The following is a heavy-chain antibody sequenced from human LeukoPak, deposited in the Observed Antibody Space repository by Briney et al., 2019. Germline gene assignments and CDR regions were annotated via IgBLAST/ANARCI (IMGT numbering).Heavy chain of an antibody. V-gene: IGHV4-59*08. J-gene: IGHJ4*02. Sequence: PSETLSITCTVSGGSISSYYWSWIRQPPGKGLEWIGYIYYSGSTNYNPSLKSRVTISVDTSKNQFSLKLSSVTAADTAVYYCARHGRKYYFDYWGQGTLVTVSS. CDR2: IYYSGST. CDR1: GGSISSYY. D-gene: IGHD1-1*01. CDR3: ARHGRKYYFDY.